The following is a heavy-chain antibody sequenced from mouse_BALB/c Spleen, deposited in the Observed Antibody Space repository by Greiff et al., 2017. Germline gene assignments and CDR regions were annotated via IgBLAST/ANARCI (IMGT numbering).Heavy chain of an antibody. CDR3: AREGDYAMDY. CDR2: ISYDGSN. CDR1: GYSITSGYY. J-gene: IGHJ4*01. Sequence: EVKLVESGPGLVKPSQSLSLTCSVTGYSITSGYYWNWIRQFPGNKLEWMGYISYDGSNNYNPSLKNRISITRDTSKNQFFLTLNSVTTEDTATYYCAREGDYAMDYWGQGTSVTVSS. V-gene: IGHV3-6*02.